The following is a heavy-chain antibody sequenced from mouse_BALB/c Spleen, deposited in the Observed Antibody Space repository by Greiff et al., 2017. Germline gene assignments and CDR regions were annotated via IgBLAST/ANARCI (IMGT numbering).Heavy chain of an antibody. CDR2: IDPSDSET. V-gene: IGHV1S126*01. J-gene: IGHJ3*01. D-gene: IGHD1-1*01. CDR1: GYSFTSYW. Sequence: VQLQQSGPQLVRPGASVKKSCKASGYSFTSYWMHWVKQRPGQGLEWIGMIDPSDSETRLNQKFKDKATLTVDKSSSTAYMQLSSPTSEDSAVYYCARLNYGSSSWFAYWGQGTLVTVSA. CDR3: ARLNYGSSSWFAY.